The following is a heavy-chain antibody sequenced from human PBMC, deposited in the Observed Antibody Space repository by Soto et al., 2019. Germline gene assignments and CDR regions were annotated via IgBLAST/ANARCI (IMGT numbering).Heavy chain of an antibody. Sequence: GSLRLSCAASGFTFSSYDMHWVRQATGKGLEWVSAIGTAGDTYYPGSVKGRFTISRENAKNSLYLQMNSLRAGDTAVYYCARTAPYCSGGSCYSTAYDYWGQGTLVTVSS. CDR2: IGTAGDT. V-gene: IGHV3-13*01. CDR1: GFTFSSYD. D-gene: IGHD2-15*01. CDR3: ARTAPYCSGGSCYSTAYDY. J-gene: IGHJ4*02.